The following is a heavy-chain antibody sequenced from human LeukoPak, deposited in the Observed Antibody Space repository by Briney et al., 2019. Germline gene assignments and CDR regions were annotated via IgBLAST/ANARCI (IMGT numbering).Heavy chain of an antibody. V-gene: IGHV3-7*01. CDR2: IKHDGGEK. J-gene: IGHJ4*02. Sequence: PGGSLTLSCAASGFSIRTYWMNWVRQAPGKGLEWVAIIKHDGGEKYYVDSLRGRFTISRDNAKNSVYLQMNSLRAEDTAVYYCVGGSGWLPDYWGQGTLVTVSS. D-gene: IGHD6-19*01. CDR1: GFSIRTYW. CDR3: VGGSGWLPDY.